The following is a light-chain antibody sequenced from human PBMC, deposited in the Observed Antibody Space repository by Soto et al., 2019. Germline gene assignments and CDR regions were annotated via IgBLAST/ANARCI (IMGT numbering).Light chain of an antibody. CDR2: AAS. CDR3: QQYYSFPLT. J-gene: IGKJ4*01. V-gene: IGKV1-8*01. CDR1: QGISSY. Sequence: IQMTQSPSSVSASVGDRVTITCRASQGISSYLAWYQQKPGKAPELLIYAASTLQSGVPSRFSGSGSGTDFTLTISCLQSEDFATYYCQQYYSFPLTFGGGTKVDIK.